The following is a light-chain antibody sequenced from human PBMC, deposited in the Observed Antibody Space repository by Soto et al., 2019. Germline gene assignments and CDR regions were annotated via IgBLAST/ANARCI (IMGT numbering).Light chain of an antibody. Sequence: EIVLTQSPCTLSLSPGERATLSCGASQSVSSSYLAWYQQKPGQAPRLLIYGASSRATGIPDRLSGSGYGTDFNLTISSLETEDFAVYYCQQRSNWPITFGQGTRLEIK. V-gene: IGKV3D-20*02. CDR3: QQRSNWPIT. CDR1: QSVSSSY. J-gene: IGKJ5*01. CDR2: GAS.